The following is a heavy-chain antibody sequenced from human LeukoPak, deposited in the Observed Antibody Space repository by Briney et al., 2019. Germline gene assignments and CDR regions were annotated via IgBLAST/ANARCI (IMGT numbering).Heavy chain of an antibody. CDR2: IYTSGTT. CDR3: ARENGSGSRGLDF. V-gene: IGHV4-4*07. CDR1: AGSISIYF. D-gene: IGHD3-10*01. J-gene: IGHJ4*02. Sequence: SETLSLTCTVSAGSISIYFWSWIRHPAGKGLEWIGRIYTSGTTNYSPSLKSRVTMSVDTSTNQFSLKLTSVTAADTAVYYCARENGSGSRGLDFWGQGTLVTVSS.